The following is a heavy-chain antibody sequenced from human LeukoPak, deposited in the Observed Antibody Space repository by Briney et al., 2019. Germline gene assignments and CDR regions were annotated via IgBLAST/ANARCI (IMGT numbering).Heavy chain of an antibody. CDR3: ARMNYVSSGWGAPFDS. CDR1: GFTFSDYY. Sequence: GGSLRLSCAASGFTFSDYYMSWIRQAPGKGLEWVSYISSGGSTIYYADSVKGRFTISRDNSKNTLYLQMNSLRADDTAVYYCARMNYVSSGWGAPFDSWGHGTLVTVSS. J-gene: IGHJ4*01. D-gene: IGHD1-7*01. CDR2: ISSGGSTI. V-gene: IGHV3-11*04.